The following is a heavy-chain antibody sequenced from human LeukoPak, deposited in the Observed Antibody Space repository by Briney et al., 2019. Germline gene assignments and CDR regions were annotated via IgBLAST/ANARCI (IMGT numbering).Heavy chain of an antibody. J-gene: IGHJ3*01. D-gene: IGHD4-17*01. V-gene: IGHV3-23*01. CDR1: GFTFNNYA. CDR2: ITGGGRT. Sequence: GGSLRLSCAASGFTFNNYAMMWVRQAQGQGLEWVSAITGGGRTYYADPVKGRFTISRDNSKNTLYLQMNSLRAEDTALYFCARDPNGDYIGAFDFLGQGTVVTVSS. CDR3: ARDPNGDYIGAFDF.